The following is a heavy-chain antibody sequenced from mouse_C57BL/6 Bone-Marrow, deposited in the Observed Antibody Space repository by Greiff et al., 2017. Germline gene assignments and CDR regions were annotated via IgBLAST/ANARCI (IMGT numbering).Heavy chain of an antibody. V-gene: IGHV1-64*01. J-gene: IGHJ4*01. D-gene: IGHD1-1*01. CDR3: ARSTLRRYRYYDMGD. Sequence: VQLQQPGAELVKPGASVKLSCKASGYTFTSYWMHWVKQRPGHGLEWIGMIHPNSGSTNYNEKFKSKATLTVDKSSSTAYMQLSSLTSEDSAVYCGARSTLRRYRYYDMGDWGQGATVTVSS. CDR1: GYTFTSYW. CDR2: IHPNSGST.